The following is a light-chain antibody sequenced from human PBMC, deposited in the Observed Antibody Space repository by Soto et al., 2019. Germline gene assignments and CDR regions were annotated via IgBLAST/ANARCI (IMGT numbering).Light chain of an antibody. CDR3: QQYHSYPWT. CDR1: QSISSW. CDR2: KAS. V-gene: IGKV1-5*03. Sequence: DIQMTQSPSTLSASVGDRVTITCRASQSISSWLAWFQQMPGKAPNLLIYKASNLQSGVPSRFSGSGSGTDFTLTITSLQPDDFATYYCQQYHSYPWTFGQGTRVDVK. J-gene: IGKJ1*01.